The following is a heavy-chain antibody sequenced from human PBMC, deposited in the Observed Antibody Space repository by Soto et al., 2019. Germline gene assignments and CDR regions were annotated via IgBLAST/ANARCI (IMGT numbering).Heavy chain of an antibody. D-gene: IGHD2-15*01. CDR3: ARVGKYCSGGSCYSVYFDY. V-gene: IGHV4-61*01. Sequence: SETLSLTCTVSGGSICSGCYYWSWLRQHPGKGLEWIGYIYYSGSTNYNPSLKSRVTISVDTSKNQFSLKLSSVTAADTAVYYCARVGKYCSGGSCYSVYFDYWGQGTLVTVSS. CDR1: GGSICSGCYY. CDR2: IYYSGST. J-gene: IGHJ4*02.